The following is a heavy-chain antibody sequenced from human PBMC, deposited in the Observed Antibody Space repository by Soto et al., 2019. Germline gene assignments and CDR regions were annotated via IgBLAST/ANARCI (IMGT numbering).Heavy chain of an antibody. V-gene: IGHV3-23*01. J-gene: IGHJ6*02. CDR2: ISVSGDNT. D-gene: IGHD5-18*01. Sequence: PWGSTRLSCAASGLRFRRYAMNWVRQSPGGGLQWVSGISVSGDNTAYADSVRGRFTIYRDNSKNTLYLQMDSLRAEDTARYYCAKDAKMRIKVWSPAGYGLDVWGQGTTVPVSS. CDR1: GLRFRRYA. CDR3: AKDAKMRIKVWSPAGYGLDV.